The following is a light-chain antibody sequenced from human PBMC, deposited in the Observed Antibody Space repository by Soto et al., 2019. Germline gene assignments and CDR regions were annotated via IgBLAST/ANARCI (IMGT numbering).Light chain of an antibody. CDR1: QSVSSS. CDR3: KQYNHWPPFT. V-gene: IGKV3-15*01. J-gene: IGKJ3*01. CDR2: GAS. Sequence: EIVMTQSPATLSVSPGERVTLSCRASQSVSSSLAWYQQKPGQAPRLLIYGASTKATGIPARFSGSGSGTELTLTISSMQSEDFAVYYCKQYNHWPPFTFGPGTKVDIK.